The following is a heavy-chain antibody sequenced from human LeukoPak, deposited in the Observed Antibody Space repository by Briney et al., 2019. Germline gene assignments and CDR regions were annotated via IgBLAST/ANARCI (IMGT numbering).Heavy chain of an antibody. CDR3: ARGGGYSSSRWSY. V-gene: IGHV4-39*01. CDR1: GVSISSNSYY. Sequence: SETLSLTCTVSGVSISSNSYYWGWIRQPPGKGLEWIGSIYYSGSTYYNLSFKSRVTISVDTSKTQFSLKLNSVTAADTAVYYCARGGGYSSSRWSYWGQGTLVTVSS. J-gene: IGHJ4*02. CDR2: IYYSGST. D-gene: IGHD6-13*01.